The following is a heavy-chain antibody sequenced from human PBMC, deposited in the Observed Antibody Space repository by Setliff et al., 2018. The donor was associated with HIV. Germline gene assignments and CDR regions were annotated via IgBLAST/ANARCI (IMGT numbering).Heavy chain of an antibody. CDR1: GFTFRNYW. J-gene: IGHJ6*03. CDR3: ARDATRGGDMDV. Sequence: PGESLRLSCGASGFTFRNYWMTWVRQAPGRGLECVANIKEDGSEKYYVDSVKGRFTISRDNAKDSLYLQMNSLRAEDTAVYYCARDATRGGDMDVWGKGITVTVSS. D-gene: IGHD2-15*01. CDR2: IKEDGSEK. V-gene: IGHV3-7*01.